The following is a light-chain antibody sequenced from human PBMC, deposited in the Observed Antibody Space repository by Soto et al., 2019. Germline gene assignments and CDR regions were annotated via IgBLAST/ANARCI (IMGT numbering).Light chain of an antibody. CDR2: GTF. J-gene: IGKJ1*01. V-gene: IGKV3-20*01. Sequence: EVVLTQSPVTLSLSPGDRATLSCRASQSISSSYLAWYQQKPGQAPRLLIYGTFNRATGIPDRFSGDGSGPDFTLTINRLEPEDFAVYFCQQCGLSPRTFGQGTKVEV. CDR1: QSISSSY. CDR3: QQCGLSPRT.